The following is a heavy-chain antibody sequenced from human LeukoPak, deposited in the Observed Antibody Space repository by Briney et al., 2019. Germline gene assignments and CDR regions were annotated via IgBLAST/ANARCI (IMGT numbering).Heavy chain of an antibody. CDR2: ISSSGSTI. V-gene: IGHV3-11*04. Sequence: GGSLRLSCAASGFTFSDYYMSWIRQAPGKGLEWVSYISSSGSTIYYADSVKGRFTISRDNAKNSLYLQMNSLRAEDTAVYYCARVVVPAAVPYFDYWGQGTLVTVSS. CDR3: ARVVVPAAVPYFDY. CDR1: GFTFSDYY. D-gene: IGHD2-2*01. J-gene: IGHJ4*02.